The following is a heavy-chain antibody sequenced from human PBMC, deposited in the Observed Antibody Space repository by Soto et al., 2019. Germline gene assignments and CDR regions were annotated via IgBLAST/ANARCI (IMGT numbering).Heavy chain of an antibody. CDR3: ARNVVVPAAVGFDY. J-gene: IGHJ4*02. Sequence: SETLSLTCNVSGRSVSSYYWSWIRQPPGKGLEWIGYIYYSGSTNYNPSLKSRVTISVDTSRNQFSLKLSSVTAADTAVYYCARNVVVPAAVGFDYWGQGTLVTVSS. CDR2: IYYSGST. D-gene: IGHD2-2*01. CDR1: GRSVSSYY. V-gene: IGHV4-59*02.